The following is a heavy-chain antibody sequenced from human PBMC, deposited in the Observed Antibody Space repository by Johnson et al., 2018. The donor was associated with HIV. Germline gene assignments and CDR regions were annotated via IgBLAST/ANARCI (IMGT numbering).Heavy chain of an antibody. V-gene: IGHV3-66*01. Sequence: VQLVESGGDMVRPGGSLRLSCVASGFTFDDYDMGWVRQGPGKGLEWVSVIYSGGSTYYADSVKGRFTISRDNSKKTRYLKMNSLRAEDTAVDYCARSDPSTLLWFGDNDAFDIWGQGTMVTVSS. D-gene: IGHD3-10*01. CDR2: IYSGGST. CDR1: GFTFDDYD. J-gene: IGHJ3*02. CDR3: ARSDPSTLLWFGDNDAFDI.